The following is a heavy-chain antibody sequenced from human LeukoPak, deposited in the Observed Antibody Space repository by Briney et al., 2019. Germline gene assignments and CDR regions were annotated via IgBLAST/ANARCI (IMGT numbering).Heavy chain of an antibody. CDR3: AGDGSGSSFDY. CDR2: IYHSGST. D-gene: IGHD3-10*01. V-gene: IGHV4-30-2*01. CDR1: GGSISSGGYS. J-gene: IGHJ4*02. Sequence: SQTLSLTCAVSGGSISSGGYSWSWIRQPPGKGLEWIGYIYHSGSTYYNPSLKSRVTISVDRSKNQFSLKLSSVTAADTAVYYCAGDGSGSSFDYWGQGTLVTVSS.